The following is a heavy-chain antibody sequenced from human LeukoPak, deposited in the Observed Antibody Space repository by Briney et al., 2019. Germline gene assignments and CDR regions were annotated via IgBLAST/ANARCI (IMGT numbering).Heavy chain of an antibody. CDR1: GGSISSYY. V-gene: IGHV4-59*01. J-gene: IGHJ3*02. D-gene: IGHD3-16*01. CDR2: IYYSGST. Sequence: PSETLSLTCTVSGGSISSYYWSWIRQPPGKGLEWTGYIYYSGSTNYNPSLKSRVTISVDTSKNQFSLKLSSVTAADTAVYYCARHHYEQSFDIWGQGTMVTVSS. CDR3: ARHHYEQSFDI.